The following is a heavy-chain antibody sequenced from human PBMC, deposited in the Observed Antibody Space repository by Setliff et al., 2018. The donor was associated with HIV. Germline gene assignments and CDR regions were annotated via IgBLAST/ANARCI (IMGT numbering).Heavy chain of an antibody. Sequence: PGGSLRLSCVASGLTFNRYWMSWVRQVPGKGLEWVSNTKYDGSESYYVDSVKGRFTISRDNARTSLFLEMRSLRDEDTAVYLCANLWELGAWGQGTLVTVSS. CDR2: TKYDGSES. CDR3: ANLWELGA. V-gene: IGHV3-7*03. CDR1: GLTFNRYW. D-gene: IGHD3-16*01. J-gene: IGHJ5*02.